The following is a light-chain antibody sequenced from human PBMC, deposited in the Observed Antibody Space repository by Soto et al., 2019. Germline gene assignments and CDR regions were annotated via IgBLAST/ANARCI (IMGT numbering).Light chain of an antibody. Sequence: DIQMTQSPSSLSASVGDRVTITCRASQNIDSYLNWYQQRPGKAPKLLIHDASSLQSGVPSRFSGSGSGTDFALTINSLQPEDFATIYCRQTYSTPWTFGQGTKVDI. J-gene: IGKJ1*01. CDR3: RQTYSTPWT. CDR1: QNIDSY. CDR2: DAS. V-gene: IGKV1-39*01.